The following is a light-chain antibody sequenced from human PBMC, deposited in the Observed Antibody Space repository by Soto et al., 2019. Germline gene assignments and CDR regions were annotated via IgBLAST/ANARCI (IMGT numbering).Light chain of an antibody. CDR1: GCELGGNS. J-gene: IGLJ1*01. CDR3: GSWDSSLSAYV. V-gene: IGLV1-51*01. Sequence: QSALAQQTPVAAVPVQEVTISGSGRGCELGGNSVSWYQQLPGTAPKLLIYDDNKRPSGIPDRFSGSKSGTSATLGITGFQTGDEADYYCGSWDSSLSAYVFGTGTKVTVL. CDR2: DDN.